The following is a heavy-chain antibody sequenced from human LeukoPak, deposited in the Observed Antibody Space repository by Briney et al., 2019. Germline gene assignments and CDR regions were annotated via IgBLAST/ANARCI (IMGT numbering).Heavy chain of an antibody. V-gene: IGHV3-30*02. CDR1: GFPFTNYG. CDR2: IRYDGSNK. CDR3: AKKGGGPGSGSYLSPRGGLDY. D-gene: IGHD3-10*01. J-gene: IGHJ4*02. Sequence: GGSLRLSCAASGFPFTNYGMHWLRQAPGKGLEGVAFIRYDGSNKYYADSVKGRFTISRDNSKNTLYLQMNSLRAEDTAVYYCAKKGGGPGSGSYLSPRGGLDYGGQGTVVSVS.